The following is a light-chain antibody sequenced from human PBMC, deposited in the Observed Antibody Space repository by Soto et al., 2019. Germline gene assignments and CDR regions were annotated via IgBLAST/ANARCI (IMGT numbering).Light chain of an antibody. Sequence: EVVLTQSPGTLSLSPGEIATLACRASQSVSNNYFDWYQQKPGQAPRLLIFGSSDRATGIPVRFSGSGSGTAFTLIIIRLELEDCAVYYCQQYGRSPPYTFGQGTQLEIK. CDR1: QSVSNNY. V-gene: IGKV3-20*01. CDR3: QQYGRSPPYT. CDR2: GSS. J-gene: IGKJ2*01.